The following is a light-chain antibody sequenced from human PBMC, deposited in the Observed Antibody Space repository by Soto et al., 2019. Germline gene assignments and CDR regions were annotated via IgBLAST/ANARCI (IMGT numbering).Light chain of an antibody. V-gene: IGLV2-14*02. CDR1: SSDVGSYNL. Sequence: QSALTQPASVSGSPGQSITISCTGTSSDVGSYNLVSWYQQHPGKAPKLMIYEVSKRPSGVPDRFSGSKSGTSASLAITGLQAEDEADYYCQSYDSSLSGSVFGGGTKLTVL. CDR3: QSYDSSLSGSV. J-gene: IGLJ2*01. CDR2: EVS.